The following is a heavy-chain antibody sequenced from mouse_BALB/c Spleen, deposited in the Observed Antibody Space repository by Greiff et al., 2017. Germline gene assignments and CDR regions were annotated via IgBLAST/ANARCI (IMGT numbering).Heavy chain of an antibody. CDR1: GYSITSDYA. J-gene: IGHJ4*01. CDR2: ISYSGST. CDR3: ARGHAMDY. Sequence: EVQLVESGPGLVKPSQSLSLTCTVTGYSITSDYAWNWIRQFPGNKLEWMGYISYSGSTSYNPSLKSRISITRDTSKNQFFLQLNSVTTEDTATYYCARGHAMDYWGQGTSVTVSS. V-gene: IGHV3-2*02.